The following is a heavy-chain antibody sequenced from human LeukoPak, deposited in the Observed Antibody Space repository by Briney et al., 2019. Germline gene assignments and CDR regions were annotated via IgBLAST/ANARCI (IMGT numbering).Heavy chain of an antibody. Sequence: GGSLRLSCAASGFTFSRHWMSWVRQAPGKGLERVAHMNQDGSAIYSVDSVKGRFTISRDNDKNSLYLQMNGLTVADTAVYYCARTVPGYPDDYFDYWGQGTLVTVSS. CDR3: ARTVPGYPDDYFDY. CDR1: GFTFSRHW. CDR2: MNQDGSAI. V-gene: IGHV3-7*01. J-gene: IGHJ4*02. D-gene: IGHD6-19*01.